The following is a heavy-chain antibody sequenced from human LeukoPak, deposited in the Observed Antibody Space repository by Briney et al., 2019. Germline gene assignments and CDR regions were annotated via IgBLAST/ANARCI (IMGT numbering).Heavy chain of an antibody. CDR1: GDSISSNYC. D-gene: IGHD3-16*01. CDR3: ARHYGP. V-gene: IGHV4-4*02. Sequence: LSLTXTVSGDSISSNYCWRWVRQFPGKGLEWIGEVYRRGSTSYNPSLKSRVTISVDTSKNQFSLKLNSVTATDTAVYYCARHYGPWGQGTLVTVSS. CDR2: VYRRGST. J-gene: IGHJ4*02.